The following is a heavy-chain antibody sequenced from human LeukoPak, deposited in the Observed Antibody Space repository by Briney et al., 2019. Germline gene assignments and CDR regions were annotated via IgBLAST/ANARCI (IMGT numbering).Heavy chain of an antibody. CDR1: GGTFSSYA. V-gene: IGHV1-69*05. D-gene: IGHD2-21*02. CDR3: ARATRGGDQPSFDY. CDR2: IIPIFGTA. J-gene: IGHJ4*02. Sequence: SVKVSCKASGGTFSSYAISWVRQAPGQGLEWMGRIIPIFGTANYAQKFQGRVTITTDESTSTAYMELSGLRSEDTAVYYCARATRGGDQPSFDYWGQGTLVTVSS.